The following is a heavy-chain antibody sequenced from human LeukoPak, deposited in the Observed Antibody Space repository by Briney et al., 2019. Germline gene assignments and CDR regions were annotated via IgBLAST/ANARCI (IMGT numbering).Heavy chain of an antibody. CDR1: GGSFSGYY. CDR2: IKQDGSEK. Sequence: PSETLSLTCAVYGGSFSGYYWNWIRQPPGKGLEWVANIKQDGSEKYYVDSLKGRFTISRDNAKNSLYLQMNSLRAEDTAVYFCARLTWGLVDNWGQGTLVTVSS. J-gene: IGHJ4*02. V-gene: IGHV3-7*01. CDR3: ARLTWGLVDN. D-gene: IGHD7-27*01.